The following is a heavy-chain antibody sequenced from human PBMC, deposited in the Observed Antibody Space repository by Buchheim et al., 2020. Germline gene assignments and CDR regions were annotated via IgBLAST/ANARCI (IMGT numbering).Heavy chain of an antibody. J-gene: IGHJ6*02. CDR2: IKSDGSST. D-gene: IGHD6-6*01. V-gene: IGHV3-74*01. CDR1: GFTFSNYW. CDR3: ARDQTFAVAARANGMDV. Sequence: EVQLVESGGGLVQPGGSLRLSCAASGFTFSNYWMHWVRQAPGKGLVWVPRIKSDGSSTSHADSVTGRFPISRDNAKKTLYLQMNSLRAEDTAVYYCARDQTFAVAARANGMDVWGQGTT.